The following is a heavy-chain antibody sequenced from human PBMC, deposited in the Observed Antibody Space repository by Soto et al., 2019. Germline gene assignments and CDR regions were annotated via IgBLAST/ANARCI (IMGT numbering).Heavy chain of an antibody. V-gene: IGHV4-39*01. D-gene: IGHD3-9*01. Sequence: QLRLQESGPGLVKPSGTLSLTCTVSGDSVTSDDSYWGWIRRPPGQGLEWIGTISHTGETFYNPPLNVRPTMSPAATKNQFSRNLPSMTAAGAGVFFCGRQLRGPIPHFGWLSPVTYRGQGILVTVSS. CDR3: GRQLRGPIPHFGWLSPVTY. CDR2: ISHTGET. J-gene: IGHJ4*02. CDR1: GDSVTSDDSY.